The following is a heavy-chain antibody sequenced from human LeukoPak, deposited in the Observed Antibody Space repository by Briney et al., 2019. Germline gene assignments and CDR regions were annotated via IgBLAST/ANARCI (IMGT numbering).Heavy chain of an antibody. Sequence: SETLSLTCTVSGGSINSYYWGWIRQPAGKGLEWISRIYTSGSTNYNPSLKSRVTMSVDTSKNQFSLNLTCVTAADTAVYYCVRDQGFLGYWGQGTLVTVSS. J-gene: IGHJ4*02. CDR1: GGSINSYY. CDR2: IYTSGST. CDR3: VRDQGFLGY. D-gene: IGHD3-3*01. V-gene: IGHV4-4*07.